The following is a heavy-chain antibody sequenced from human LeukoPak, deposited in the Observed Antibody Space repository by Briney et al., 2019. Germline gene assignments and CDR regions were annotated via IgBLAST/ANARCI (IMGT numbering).Heavy chain of an antibody. CDR3: ARARSSSGWYSPIDY. J-gene: IGHJ4*02. CDR1: GGSISSYY. V-gene: IGHV4-59*01. CDR2: IYYSGST. D-gene: IGHD6-19*01. Sequence: SETLSLTCTVSGGSISSYYWSWIRQPPGKGLEWIGYIYYSGSTNYNPSLKSRVTLSVDTSKNQFSLKLSSVTAADTAVYYCARARSSSGWYSPIDYWGQGTLVTVSS.